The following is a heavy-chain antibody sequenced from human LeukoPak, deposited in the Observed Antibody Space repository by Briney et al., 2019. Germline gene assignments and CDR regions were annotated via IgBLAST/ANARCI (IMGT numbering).Heavy chain of an antibody. CDR1: GVSFSSYA. D-gene: IGHD3-10*01. CDR3: AKMVNYGSGSYPDY. J-gene: IGHJ4*02. V-gene: IGHV3-23*01. Sequence: PGGPLRLSCAASGVSFSSYAMSWVRQAPGKGLEWVSAISGSGGSTYYADSVKGRFTISRDNSKNTLYLQMNSLRAEDTAVYYCAKMVNYGSGSYPDYWGQGTLVTVSS. CDR2: ISGSGGST.